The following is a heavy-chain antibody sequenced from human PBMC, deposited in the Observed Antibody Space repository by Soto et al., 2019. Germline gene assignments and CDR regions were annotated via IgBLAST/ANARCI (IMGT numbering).Heavy chain of an antibody. CDR2: ISYDGSNK. D-gene: IGHD3-22*01. V-gene: IGHV3-30-3*01. CDR1: GFTFSSYA. J-gene: IGHJ4*02. Sequence: PGGSLRLSCAASGFTFSSYAMHWVRQAPGKGLEWVAVISYDGSNKYYADSVKGRFTISRDNSKNTLYLQMNSLRDEDTAVYYCARDGYYYDSSGSPFDYWGQGTLVTVSS. CDR3: ARDGYYYDSSGSPFDY.